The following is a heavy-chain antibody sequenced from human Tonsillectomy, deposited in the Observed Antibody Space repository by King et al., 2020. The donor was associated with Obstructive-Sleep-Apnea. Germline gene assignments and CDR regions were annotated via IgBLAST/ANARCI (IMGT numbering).Heavy chain of an antibody. Sequence: VQLVESGGGLVQPGGSLRLSCAASGFTFSSYWMSWVRQAPGKGLEWVANIKQDGSEKYYVDSVKGRFTISRDNAKNSLDLQMNSLRAEDTAVYYCARASKGSSNDYWGQGTLVTVSS. J-gene: IGHJ4*02. CDR2: IKQDGSEK. V-gene: IGHV3-7*01. CDR1: GFTFSSYW. D-gene: IGHD6-13*01. CDR3: ARASKGSSNDY.